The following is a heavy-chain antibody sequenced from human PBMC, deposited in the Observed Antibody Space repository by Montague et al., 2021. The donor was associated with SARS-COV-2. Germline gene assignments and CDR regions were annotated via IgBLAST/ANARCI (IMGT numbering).Heavy chain of an antibody. CDR3: ARGADYDFWSGFLRYKWFDP. CDR2: INHSGST. D-gene: IGHD3-3*01. CDR1: GGSLSGYY. J-gene: IGHJ5*02. V-gene: IGHV4-34*01. Sequence: SETLSLTCAVYGGSLSGYYWAWIRQTPAKGLEWIGEINHSGSTNYNPSLKSRLTISVDTSKKPFSLKLNSMTAADTAVYYCARGADYDFWSGFLRYKWFDPWGLGTPVTVSS.